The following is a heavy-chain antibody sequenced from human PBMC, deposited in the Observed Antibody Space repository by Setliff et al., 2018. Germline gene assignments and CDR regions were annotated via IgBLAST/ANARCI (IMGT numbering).Heavy chain of an antibody. J-gene: IGHJ6*02. CDR2: ISAYNDNK. D-gene: IGHD3-10*01. CDR1: GYSFTSYG. V-gene: IGHV1-18*01. CDR3: ARVVYYASGSSLSYGMDV. Sequence: ASVKVSCKASGYSFTSYGISWVRQTPGQGPEWMGWISAYNDNKNYAQKFQGRVTMTTDTSTNTVFMELRSLRSDDTAMFYCARVVYYASGSSLSYGMDVWGQGTAVTVSS.